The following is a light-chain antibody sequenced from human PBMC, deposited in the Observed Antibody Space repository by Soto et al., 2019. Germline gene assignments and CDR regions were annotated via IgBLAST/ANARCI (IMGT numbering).Light chain of an antibody. V-gene: IGLV2-14*01. CDR1: SSDVGGYNY. Sequence: QSVLTQPASVSGSPGQSITISCTGTSSDVGGYNYVSWYQQHPGKAPKLLIYDVSNRPSGASNRFSGSKSGNTASLTISGLQAEDEADYSCSSYTGSTTPHYVFGTGTKVTVL. CDR2: DVS. CDR3: SSYTGSTTPHYV. J-gene: IGLJ1*01.